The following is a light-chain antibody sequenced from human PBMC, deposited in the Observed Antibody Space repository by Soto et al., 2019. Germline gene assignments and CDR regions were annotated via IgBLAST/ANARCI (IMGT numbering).Light chain of an antibody. CDR1: QSISSW. CDR3: QQYNSYSYT. CDR2: DAS. V-gene: IGKV1-5*01. J-gene: IGKJ5*01. Sequence: DIQITQSPSFLSASVGDRVTITCRASQSISSWLAWYQQKPGKAPKLLIYDASSLESGVPSRFSGSGSGTEFTLTISSLQPDDFATYYCQQYNSYSYTFGQGTRLEIK.